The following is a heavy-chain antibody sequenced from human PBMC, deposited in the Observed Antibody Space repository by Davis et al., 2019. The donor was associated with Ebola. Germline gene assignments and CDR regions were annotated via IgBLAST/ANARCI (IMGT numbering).Heavy chain of an antibody. J-gene: IGHJ6*02. V-gene: IGHV1-69*13. Sequence: SVKVSCKASGGTFSSYAISWVRQAPGQGLEWMGGIIPIFGTANYAQKFQGRVTITADESTSTAYMELSSLRSEDTAVYYCASYYYDSSGYYYVGYYYGMDVWGQGTTVTVSS. CDR1: GGTFSSYA. CDR3: ASYYYDSSGYYYVGYYYGMDV. CDR2: IIPIFGTA. D-gene: IGHD3-22*01.